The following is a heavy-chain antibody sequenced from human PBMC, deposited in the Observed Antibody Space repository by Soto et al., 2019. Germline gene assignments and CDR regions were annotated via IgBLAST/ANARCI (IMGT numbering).Heavy chain of an antibody. D-gene: IGHD3-10*01. J-gene: IGHJ4*02. CDR1: GGSISGYY. Sequence: PSETLSLTCTVSGGSISGYYWSWIRQPPGKGLEWIGYISYSGTTNYNPSLKSRVTISVDTSKNQVSLKLSSVTAADTAVYYCARSEGASMVVFDYWGQGTRVTVSS. CDR3: ARSEGASMVVFDY. CDR2: ISYSGTT. V-gene: IGHV4-59*01.